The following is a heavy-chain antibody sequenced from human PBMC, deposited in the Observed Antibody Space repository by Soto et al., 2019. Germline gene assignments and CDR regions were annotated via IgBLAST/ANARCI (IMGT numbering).Heavy chain of an antibody. CDR2: ISYDGSNK. J-gene: IGHJ6*02. Sequence: QVQLVESGGGVVQPGRSLRLSCAASGVTFSSYGMHWVRQAPGKGLEWVAVISYDGSNKYYADSVKGRFTISRDNSKNTLYLQMNSLRAEDTAVYYCAKVSGSYTGGMDVWGQGTTVTVSS. CDR1: GVTFSSYG. CDR3: AKVSGSYTGGMDV. V-gene: IGHV3-30*18. D-gene: IGHD1-26*01.